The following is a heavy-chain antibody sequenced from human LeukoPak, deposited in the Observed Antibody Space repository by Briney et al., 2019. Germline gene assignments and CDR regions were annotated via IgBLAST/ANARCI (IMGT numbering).Heavy chain of an antibody. CDR3: AKDRQLLTLYYFDY. V-gene: IGHV3-23*01. CDR1: GFTFSSYA. D-gene: IGHD2-2*01. Sequence: PGGSLRLSCAASGFTFSSYAMSWVRQAPGKGLEWVSAISGSGGSPYYAASVKGRFTISRDNSKNTLYLQMNSLRAEDTAVYYCAKDRQLLTLYYFDYWGQGTLVTVSS. CDR2: ISGSGGSP. J-gene: IGHJ4*02.